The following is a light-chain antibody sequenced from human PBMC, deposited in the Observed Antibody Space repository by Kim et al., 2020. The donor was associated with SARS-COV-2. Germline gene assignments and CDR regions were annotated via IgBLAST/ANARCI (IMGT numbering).Light chain of an antibody. J-gene: IGKJ4*01. Sequence: SPGERATLSCRASQSVISSYFAWYQQKPGQAPRLLIYGASTRATGIPDSVSGSGSGTDFTLTISRLEPEDFAVYFCQQYVNSLLTFGGGTKVDIK. CDR2: GAS. CDR3: QQYVNSLLT. CDR1: QSVISSY. V-gene: IGKV3-20*01.